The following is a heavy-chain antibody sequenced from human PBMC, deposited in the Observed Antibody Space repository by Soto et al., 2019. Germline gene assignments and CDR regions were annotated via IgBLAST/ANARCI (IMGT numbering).Heavy chain of an antibody. V-gene: IGHV1-3*01. J-gene: IGHJ4*02. Sequence: SGAAVRKPGASVRISCKTSGYPFTSYTIYWVRQAPGQRLEWMGWVSAVNANTKYSQKFQGRITLVRDTSASAVYMELNSLTSEDTAIYYCARGRLYSTSWYFDYWGQGTLVTVSS. CDR1: GYPFTSYT. D-gene: IGHD6-13*01. CDR2: VSAVNANT. CDR3: ARGRLYSTSWYFDY.